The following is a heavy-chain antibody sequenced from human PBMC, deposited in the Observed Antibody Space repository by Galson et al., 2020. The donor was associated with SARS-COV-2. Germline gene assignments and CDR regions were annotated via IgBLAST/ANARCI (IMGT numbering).Heavy chain of an antibody. CDR1: GGSFSGYY. CDR3: ARGPGTTRVLTGYYTLFDY. V-gene: IGHV4-34*01. D-gene: IGHD3-9*01. CDR2: INHSGST. Sequence: SETLSLTCAVYGGSFSGYYWNWIRQPPGKGLEWIGEINHSGSTNYNPSLKSRVTISVDTSKNQFSLKLSSVTAADTAVYYCARGPGTTRVLTGYYTLFDYWVQGTPVTVSS. J-gene: IGHJ4*02.